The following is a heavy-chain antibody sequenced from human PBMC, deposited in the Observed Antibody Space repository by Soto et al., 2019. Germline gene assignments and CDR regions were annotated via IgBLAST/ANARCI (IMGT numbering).Heavy chain of an antibody. CDR2: IRSKAYGGTT. J-gene: IGHJ6*02. Sequence: GGSLRLSCTASGFTFGDYAMSWVRQAPGKGLEWVGFIRSKAYGGTTEYAASVKGRFTISRDDSKSIAYLQMNSLKTEDTAVYYCTRDPEPYYYDSSGPPQPFPNYYYYGMDVWGQGTTVTVSS. CDR3: TRDPEPYYYDSSGPPQPFPNYYYYGMDV. CDR1: GFTFGDYA. D-gene: IGHD3-22*01. V-gene: IGHV3-49*04.